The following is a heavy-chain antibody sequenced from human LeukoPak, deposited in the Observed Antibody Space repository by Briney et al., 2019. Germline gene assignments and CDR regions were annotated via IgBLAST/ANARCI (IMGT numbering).Heavy chain of an antibody. CDR3: AREAVTYGSGSSPGGY. CDR1: GYTLTELS. J-gene: IGHJ4*02. Sequence: VASVTVSCKVSGYTLTELSMHWVRQAPGKGLEWMGGFDPEDGETIYAQKFQGRVTMTEDTSTDTAYMELSSLRSDDTAVYYCAREAVTYGSGSSPGGYWGQGTLVTVSS. CDR2: FDPEDGET. D-gene: IGHD3-10*01. V-gene: IGHV1-24*01.